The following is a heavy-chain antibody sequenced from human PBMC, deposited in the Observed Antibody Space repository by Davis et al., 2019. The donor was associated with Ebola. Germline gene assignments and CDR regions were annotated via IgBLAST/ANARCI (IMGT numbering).Heavy chain of an antibody. J-gene: IGHJ6*02. CDR1: GGSFSGYY. D-gene: IGHD2/OR15-2a*01. Sequence: MPSETLSLTCAVYGGSFSGYYWSWIRQPPGKGLEWIGENNHSGSTNYNPSLKSRVTISVDTSKNQFSLKLSSVTAADTAVYYCAREGGNEIIFGGMDVWGQGTTVTVSS. CDR2: NNHSGST. V-gene: IGHV4-34*01. CDR3: AREGGNEIIFGGMDV.